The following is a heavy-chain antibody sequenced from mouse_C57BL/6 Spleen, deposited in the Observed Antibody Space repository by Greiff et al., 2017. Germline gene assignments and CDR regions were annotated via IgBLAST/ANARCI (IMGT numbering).Heavy chain of an antibody. CDR3: SVYYDCDDGFAY. CDR1: GYAFTSYW. CDR2: IYPGYGAT. J-gene: IGHJ3*01. D-gene: IGHD2-4*01. Sequence: QVQLKESGAELVKPGASVKMSCKASGYAFTSYWMNWVKQRPGKGLEWIGEIYPGYGATNYNGKFKGKATLTADTSSSTAYMQLSSLNSEVSAVSCCSVYYDCDDGFAYWGQGTLVTVSA. V-gene: IGHV1-80*01.